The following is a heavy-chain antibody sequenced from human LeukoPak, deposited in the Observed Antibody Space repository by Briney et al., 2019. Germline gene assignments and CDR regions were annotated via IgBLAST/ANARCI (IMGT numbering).Heavy chain of an antibody. CDR1: GFTVSSNY. Sequence: GGSLRLSCAASGFTVSSNYMSWVRQAPGKGLEWVSVIYSGGSTYYADSEKGRFTISRDNSKNTLYLQMNSLRAEDTAVYYCARTAAGTYFDYWGQGTLVTVSS. CDR3: ARTAAGTYFDY. J-gene: IGHJ4*02. V-gene: IGHV3-53*01. CDR2: IYSGGST. D-gene: IGHD6-13*01.